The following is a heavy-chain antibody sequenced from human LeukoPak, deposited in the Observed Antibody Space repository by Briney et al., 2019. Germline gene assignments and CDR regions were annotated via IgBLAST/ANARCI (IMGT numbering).Heavy chain of an antibody. V-gene: IGHV4-39*07. D-gene: IGHD4-23*01. CDR1: GGSISSGGYY. J-gene: IGHJ3*02. CDR3: ARLRIRWRAFDI. Sequence: SETLSLTCIVSGGSISSGGYYWSWIRQPPGKGLEWIGEINHSGSTNYNPSLKSRVTISVDTSKNQFSLKLSSVTAADTAVYYCARLRIRWRAFDIWGQGTMVTVSS. CDR2: INHSGST.